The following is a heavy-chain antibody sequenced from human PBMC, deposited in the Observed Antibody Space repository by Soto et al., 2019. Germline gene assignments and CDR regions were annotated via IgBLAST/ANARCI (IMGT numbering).Heavy chain of an antibody. CDR2: IKQDGSEK. D-gene: IGHD2-15*01. J-gene: IGHJ6*02. CDR1: GFTFSSYW. V-gene: IGHV3-7*01. CDR3: ARDLGYCSGGSCYSGRWSDYGMDV. Sequence: PGGSLRLSCAASGFTFSSYWMSWVRQAPGKGLEWVANIKQDGSEKCYVDSVKGRFTISRDNAKNSLYLQMNSLRAEDTAVYYCARDLGYCSGGSCYSGRWSDYGMDVWGQGTTVTVSS.